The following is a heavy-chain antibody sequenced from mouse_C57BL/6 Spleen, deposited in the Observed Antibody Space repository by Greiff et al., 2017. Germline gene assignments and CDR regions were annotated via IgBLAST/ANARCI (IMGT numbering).Heavy chain of an antibody. Sequence: VQLQQSGPELVKPGASVKISCKASGYSFTGYYMNWVKQSPEKSLEWIGEINPRTGGTTYNQKFKAKATLTVDKSSSTAYMQLMSLTSEDSAVYYCARRANWGVWFAYWGQGTLVTVSA. CDR2: INPRTGGT. CDR1: GYSFTGYY. D-gene: IGHD4-1*01. V-gene: IGHV1-42*01. CDR3: ARRANWGVWFAY. J-gene: IGHJ3*01.